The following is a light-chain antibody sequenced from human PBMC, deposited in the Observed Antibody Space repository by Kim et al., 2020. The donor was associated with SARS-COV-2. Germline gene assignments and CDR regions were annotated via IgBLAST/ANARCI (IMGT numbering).Light chain of an antibody. CDR3: NFRERSGNHWV. Sequence: SSELTQDPAVSVALGQTVRITCQGDSLRSYYASWYQQKPGQAPVLVIYGKNNRPSGIPDRFSGSSSGNTASLTITGAQAEAEADYYCNFRERSGNHWVFG. CDR1: SLRSYY. CDR2: GKN. V-gene: IGLV3-19*01. J-gene: IGLJ3*02.